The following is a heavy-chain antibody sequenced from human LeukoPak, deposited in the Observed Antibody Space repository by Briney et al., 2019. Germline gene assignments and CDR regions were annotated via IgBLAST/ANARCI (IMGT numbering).Heavy chain of an antibody. CDR2: LYSGSDT. CDR3: ARVGDHFHWFLDL. J-gene: IGHJ2*01. V-gene: IGHV3-53*01. CDR1: GFTVSINY. D-gene: IGHD2-21*01. Sequence: GGSLTLSCAASGFTVSINYMNWVRQAPGKGLEWVSILYSGSDTYYSDSVKGRFTISRDDSRNTLFLHMSSLKGEDTAIYYCARVGDHFHWFLDLWGRGTLVGVSS.